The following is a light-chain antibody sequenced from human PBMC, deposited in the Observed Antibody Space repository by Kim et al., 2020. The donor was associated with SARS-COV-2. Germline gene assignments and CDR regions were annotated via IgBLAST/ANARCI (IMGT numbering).Light chain of an antibody. CDR2: GAS. CDR1: QSVSSSY. J-gene: IGKJ1*01. CDR3: QQYGSSLTWT. Sequence: PGGRATLSCRASQSVSSSYLALYQQKPGQAPRLLIYGASSRATGIPDRFSGSGSGTDFTLTISRLEPEDFAVYYCQQYGSSLTWTFGQGTKVDIK. V-gene: IGKV3-20*01.